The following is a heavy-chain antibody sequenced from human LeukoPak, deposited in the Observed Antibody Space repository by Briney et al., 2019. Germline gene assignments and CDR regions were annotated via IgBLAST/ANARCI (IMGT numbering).Heavy chain of an antibody. CDR3: ARHWRSYDSSGYYPNYIEY. J-gene: IGHJ4*02. Sequence: PSETLSLTCTVSGGSISSSTFYWGWIRQPPGKGLEWNGTISYTGSTYYNPSLKSRVTISVDTSKNQFSLKLSSVTAADTAVYYCARHWRSYDSSGYYPNYIEYWGQGTLVTVSS. D-gene: IGHD3-22*01. CDR2: ISYTGST. V-gene: IGHV4-39*01. CDR1: GGSISSSTFY.